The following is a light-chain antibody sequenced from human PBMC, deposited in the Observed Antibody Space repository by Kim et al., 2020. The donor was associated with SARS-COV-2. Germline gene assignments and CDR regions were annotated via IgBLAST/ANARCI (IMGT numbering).Light chain of an antibody. CDR3: QSYDSSLRVV. J-gene: IGLJ2*01. Sequence: GQRATTTCTGGTSTIGAGYEVHWYQQLPGTAPKLLIYGDTDRPSGVPDRFSGSKSGTSASLAITGLQAEDEADYYCQSYDSSLRVVFGGGTKVTVL. CDR2: GDT. CDR1: TSTIGAGYE. V-gene: IGLV1-40*01.